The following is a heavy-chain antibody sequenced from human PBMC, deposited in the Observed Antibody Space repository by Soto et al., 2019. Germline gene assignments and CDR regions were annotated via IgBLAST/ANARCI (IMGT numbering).Heavy chain of an antibody. CDR3: VKEQGFRAFDY. J-gene: IGHJ4*02. CDR2: ISGNGGNT. V-gene: IGHV3-23*01. CDR1: GFTFNNYA. D-gene: IGHD2-21*01. Sequence: EVQLLESGGGLVQPGGSLRLSCAASGFTFNNYAMSWVRQAPGKGLEWVSSISGNGGNTYYADPVKGRFTVSRDNSWNTLYLQTNSLRAEDTAVYYCVKEQGFRAFDYWGRGILVTVSS.